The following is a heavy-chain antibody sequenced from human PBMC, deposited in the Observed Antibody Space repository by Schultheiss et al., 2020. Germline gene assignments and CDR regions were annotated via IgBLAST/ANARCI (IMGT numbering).Heavy chain of an antibody. CDR3: ARVPPPRMVDY. D-gene: IGHD2-8*01. CDR1: GGSISTSNYY. Sequence: SQTLSLTCSVSGGSISTSNYYWNWIRQPAGKGLEWIGSIYNSGSTYYNPSLKSRVTISADTSKNQFSLKLSSVTAADTAVYYCARVPPPRMVDYWGQGTLVTVSS. V-gene: IGHV4-39*07. CDR2: IYNSGST. J-gene: IGHJ4*02.